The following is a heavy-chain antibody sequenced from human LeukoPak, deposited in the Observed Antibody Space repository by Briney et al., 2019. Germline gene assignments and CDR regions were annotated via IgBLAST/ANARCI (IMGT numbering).Heavy chain of an antibody. CDR3: ARAHIAAAVDYYYGMDV. V-gene: IGHV3-21*01. D-gene: IGHD6-13*01. CDR2: IGSSSSYI. CDR1: GFTFSSYS. J-gene: IGHJ6*02. Sequence: GSLRLSCAASGFTFSSYSMNWVRQAPGKGLERVSSIGSSSSYIYYADSVKGRFTISRDNAKNSLYLQMNSLRAEDTAVYYCARAHIAAAVDYYYGMDVWGQGTTVTVSS.